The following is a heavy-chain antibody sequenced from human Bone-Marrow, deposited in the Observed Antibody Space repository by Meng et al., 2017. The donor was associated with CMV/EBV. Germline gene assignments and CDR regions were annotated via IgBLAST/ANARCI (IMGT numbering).Heavy chain of an antibody. CDR2: IYPGDSET. CDR1: GYTFTNYW. D-gene: IGHD2/OR15-2a*01. V-gene: IGHV5-51*01. J-gene: IGHJ4*02. CDR3: ARHLGGTTLGY. Sequence: GESLKISCKASGYTFTNYWIGWVRQMPGKGLEWMGIIYPGDSETRYSPSFQGQVTISADKSITTAYLQWSSLKASDTAMYYCARHLGGTTLGYWGQGNLVNVSS.